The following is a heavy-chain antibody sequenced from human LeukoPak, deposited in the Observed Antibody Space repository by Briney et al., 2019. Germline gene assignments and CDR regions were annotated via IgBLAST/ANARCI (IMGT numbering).Heavy chain of an antibody. J-gene: IGHJ5*02. CDR3: TKSVWPSGTIGWFDP. V-gene: IGHV3-23*01. CDR1: GFTFSSYA. CDR2: ISGSGGTT. D-gene: IGHD3-10*01. Sequence: PGGSLRLSCAASGFTFSSYAMSWVRQAPGKGLEWVSTISGSGGTTYYADSVKGRFTFSRDNSKNTLHLQMNSLRAEGTVLYYCTKSVWPSGTIGWFDPWGQGTLVTVSS.